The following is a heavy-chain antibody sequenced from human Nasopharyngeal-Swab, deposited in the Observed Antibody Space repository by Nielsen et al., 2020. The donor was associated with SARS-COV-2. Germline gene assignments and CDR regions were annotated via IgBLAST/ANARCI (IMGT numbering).Heavy chain of an antibody. J-gene: IGHJ6*02. V-gene: IGHV3-30-3*01. Sequence: GGSLRLSCAASGFTFSSYAMHWVRQAPGKGLEWVAVISYDGSSKYYADSVKGRFTISRDNSKNTLYLQMNSLRAEDTAVYYCARDDYSNYPYYYYGMDVWGQGTTVTVSS. CDR3: ARDDYSNYPYYYYGMDV. D-gene: IGHD4-11*01. CDR1: GFTFSSYA. CDR2: ISYDGSSK.